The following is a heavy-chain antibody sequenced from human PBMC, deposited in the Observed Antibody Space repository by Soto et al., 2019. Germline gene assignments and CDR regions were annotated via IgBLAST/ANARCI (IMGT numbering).Heavy chain of an antibody. D-gene: IGHD4-17*01. V-gene: IGHV4-30-4*01. J-gene: IGHJ6*02. CDR2: IYDSGSM. CDR3: ARVSPYGDYVPYHNGLDV. CDR1: GGSITSDDYY. Sequence: QVQLQESGPGLVKPSQTLSLTCTVSGGSITSDDYYWSWIRQPPGKGLEWIGYIYDSGSMYYNPSLKSRVTISIDTSKRRFALRLSSLTAADTTVYYCARVSPYGDYVPYHNGLDVWGQGTTVSDSS.